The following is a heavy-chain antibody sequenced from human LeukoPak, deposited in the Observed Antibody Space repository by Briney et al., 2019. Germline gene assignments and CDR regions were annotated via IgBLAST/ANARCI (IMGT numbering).Heavy chain of an antibody. Sequence: GGSLRLSCAASGFSASNNYMSWVRQAPGKGLEWVSVIYSGGSTFYADSVKGRFTISRDNYKNTLYLQMNSLRAEDTAVYYCASVSYSPEYFQHWGQGTLVTVSS. D-gene: IGHD2-15*01. CDR3: ASVSYSPEYFQH. V-gene: IGHV3-66*01. J-gene: IGHJ1*01. CDR1: GFSASNNY. CDR2: IYSGGST.